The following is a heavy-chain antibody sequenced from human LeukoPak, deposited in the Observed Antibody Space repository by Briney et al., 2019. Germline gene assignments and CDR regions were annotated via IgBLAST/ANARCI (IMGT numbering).Heavy chain of an antibody. CDR1: GFTFSSYG. D-gene: IGHD3-22*01. Sequence: PGGSLRLSCAASGFTFSSYGMHWVRQAPGKGREWVAVIWYDGSNKYYADSVKGRFTISRDNSKTTLYLQMNRLRAEDTAVYYCARSREDSSGYYSLWGRGTLVTVSS. J-gene: IGHJ2*01. CDR2: IWYDGSNK. CDR3: ARSREDSSGYYSL. V-gene: IGHV3-33*01.